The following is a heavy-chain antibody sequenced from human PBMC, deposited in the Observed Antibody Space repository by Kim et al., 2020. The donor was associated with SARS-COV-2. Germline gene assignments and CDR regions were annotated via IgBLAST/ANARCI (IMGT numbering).Heavy chain of an antibody. CDR2: IIPIFGTA. Sequence: SVKVSCKASGGTFSSYAISWVRQAPGQGLEWMGGIIPIFGTANYAQKFQGRVTITADESTSTAYMELSSLRSEDTAVYYCARVCRSTSCYSELYLDYWGQGTLVTVSS. CDR3: ARVCRSTSCYSELYLDY. V-gene: IGHV1-69*13. CDR1: GGTFSSYA. D-gene: IGHD2-2*01. J-gene: IGHJ4*02.